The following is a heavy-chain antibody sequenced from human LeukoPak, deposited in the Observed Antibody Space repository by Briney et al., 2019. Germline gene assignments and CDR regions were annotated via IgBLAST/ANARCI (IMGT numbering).Heavy chain of an antibody. D-gene: IGHD5/OR15-5a*01. CDR1: GGSFSGYY. CDR3: AREVYGDY. V-gene: IGHV4-34*01. J-gene: IGHJ4*02. CDR2: INHSGST. Sequence: SETLSLTCAVYGGSFSGYYWSWIRQPPGKGLEWIGEINHSGSTNYNPSLKSRVTISVDTSKNQFSLKLRSVTAADTAVYYCAREVYGDYWGQGTLVTVSS.